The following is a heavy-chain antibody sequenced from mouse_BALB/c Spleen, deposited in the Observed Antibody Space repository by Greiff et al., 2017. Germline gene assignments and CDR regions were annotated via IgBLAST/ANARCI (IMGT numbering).Heavy chain of an antibody. D-gene: IGHD3-1*01. CDR1: GYTFTDYE. CDR2: IDPETGGT. CDR3: ARAPGRHAMDY. V-gene: IGHV1-15*01. Sequence: VQLQQSGAELVRPGASVTLSCKASGYTFTDYEMHWVKQTPVHGLEWIGAIDPETGGTAYNQKFKGKATLTADKSSSTAYMELRSLTSEDSAVYYCARAPGRHAMDYWGQGTSVTVSS. J-gene: IGHJ4*01.